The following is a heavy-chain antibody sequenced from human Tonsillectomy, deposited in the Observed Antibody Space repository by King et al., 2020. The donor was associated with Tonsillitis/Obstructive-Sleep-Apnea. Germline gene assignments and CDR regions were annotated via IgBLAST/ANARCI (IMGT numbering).Heavy chain of an antibody. CDR3: ARDRAYIWGSYRFYFDY. D-gene: IGHD3-16*02. CDR1: GFTFSSYG. CDR2: IWYDGSNK. Sequence: VQLVESGGGVVQPGRSLRLSCAASGFTFSSYGMHWVRQAPGKGLEWVAVIWYDGSNKYYADSVKGRFTISRDNSKNTLYLQMNSRRAEDTAVYYCARDRAYIWGSYRFYFDYWGQGTLVTVSS. J-gene: IGHJ4*02. V-gene: IGHV3-33*01.